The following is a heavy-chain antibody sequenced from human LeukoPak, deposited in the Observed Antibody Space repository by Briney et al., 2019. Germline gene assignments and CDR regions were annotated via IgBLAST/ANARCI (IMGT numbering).Heavy chain of an antibody. Sequence: ASVKVSCKASGGTFSSYAISWVRQAPGQGLEWMGRIIPILGIANYAQKFQGRVTITADKSTSTAYMELSSLRSEDTAVYYCARQTNSGSYPYWGQGTLVTVSS. V-gene: IGHV1-69*04. D-gene: IGHD1-26*01. CDR2: IIPILGIA. CDR1: GGTFSSYA. J-gene: IGHJ4*02. CDR3: ARQTNSGSYPY.